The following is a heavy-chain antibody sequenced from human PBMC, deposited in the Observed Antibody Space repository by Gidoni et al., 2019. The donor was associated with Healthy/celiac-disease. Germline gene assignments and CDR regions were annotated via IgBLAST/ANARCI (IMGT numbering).Heavy chain of an antibody. CDR1: GSSFTSYW. CDR3: ARQEGWGYGGNSWYFDL. V-gene: IGHV5-51*01. CDR2: IYLGDSET. Sequence: VQLVQSGAEVKKPGESLKISCKGSGSSFTSYWIGWVRQMPGKGLEWMGIIYLGDSETRYSPSVQGQVTISADKSISTAYLQWSSLKASDTAMYYCARQEGWGYGGNSWYFDLWGRGTLVTVSS. D-gene: IGHD4-17*01. J-gene: IGHJ2*01.